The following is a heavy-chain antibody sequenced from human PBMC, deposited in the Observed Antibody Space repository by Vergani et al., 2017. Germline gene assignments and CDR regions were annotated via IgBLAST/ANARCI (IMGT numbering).Heavy chain of an antibody. CDR1: GFTFSSYA. V-gene: IGHV3-30-3*01. D-gene: IGHD3-9*01. CDR3: ASIPYYDMLTGYQEADY. Sequence: QVQLVESGGGVVQPGRSLRLSCAASGFTFSSYAMHWVRQAPGKGLEWVAVISYDGSNKYYADSVKGRFTISRDNSKNTLYLQMNSLRAEDTAVYYCASIPYYDMLTGYQEADYWGQGTLVTVSS. J-gene: IGHJ4*02. CDR2: ISYDGSNK.